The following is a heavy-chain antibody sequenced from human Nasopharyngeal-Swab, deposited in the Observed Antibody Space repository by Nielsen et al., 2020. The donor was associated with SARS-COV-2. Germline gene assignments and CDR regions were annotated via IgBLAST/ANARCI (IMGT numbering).Heavy chain of an antibody. CDR3: TTLSGYPGGY. V-gene: IGHV3-7*03. Sequence: GESLKISCAASGFTFSNYWMSWVRQAPGKGLEWVANIKQDGSGEYYLDSVKGRFTISRDNTNNSLYLQMNSLKTEDTAVYYCTTLSGYPGGYWGQGTRVTVSS. CDR1: GFTFSNYW. J-gene: IGHJ4*02. D-gene: IGHD4-23*01. CDR2: IKQDGSGE.